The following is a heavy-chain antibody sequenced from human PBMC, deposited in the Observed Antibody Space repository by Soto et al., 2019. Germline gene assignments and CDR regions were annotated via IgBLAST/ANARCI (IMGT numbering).Heavy chain of an antibody. D-gene: IGHD2-2*01. V-gene: IGHV3-7*01. CDR3: ARSRDWNIVIMPAASDY. CDR2: INLDGSEK. J-gene: IGHJ4*02. Sequence: GGSLRLSCAASGFIFSTYWMSWVRQAPGKGLEWVANINLDGSEKYYVDSVKGRFTISRDNAKKSLYLQMTSLRADDTAVYYCARSRDWNIVIMPAASDYWGQGTLVTVSS. CDR1: GFIFSTYW.